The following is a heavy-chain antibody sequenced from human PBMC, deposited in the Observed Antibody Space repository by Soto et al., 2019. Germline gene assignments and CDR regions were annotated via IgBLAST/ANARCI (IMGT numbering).Heavy chain of an antibody. CDR2: ISGRGGNT. CDR3: AKEGCRGGTCYLYYFDY. J-gene: IGHJ4*02. CDR1: GFTFSNYA. Sequence: GSLLLPCSASGFTFSNYAMSWVRQAPGKGLEWVSTISGRGGNTYYADSVKGRFTISRDNSRNTLYLQMDSLRVEDSAVYSCAKEGCRGGTCYLYYFDYWGQGALVTVYS. D-gene: IGHD2-15*01. V-gene: IGHV3-23*01.